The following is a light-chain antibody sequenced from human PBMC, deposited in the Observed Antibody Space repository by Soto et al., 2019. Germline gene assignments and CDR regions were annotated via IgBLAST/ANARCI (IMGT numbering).Light chain of an antibody. CDR1: SSNIGGNA. V-gene: IGLV1-44*01. Sequence: QSVLTQPPSASGTPGQRVTISCSVSSSNIGGNAVNWYQQLPGTAPKLLIYTNNQRPSRVPDRFSGSKSGTSASLAISGLQSDDEADYFCAAWDDSRDGYVFGTGTKGTVL. CDR3: AAWDDSRDGYV. J-gene: IGLJ1*01. CDR2: TNN.